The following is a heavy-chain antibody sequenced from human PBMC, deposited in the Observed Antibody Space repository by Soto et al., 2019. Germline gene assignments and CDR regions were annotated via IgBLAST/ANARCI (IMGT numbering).Heavy chain of an antibody. CDR3: ARALSPSSSPSGYYNNGMDV. CDR2: ISAYNSNT. D-gene: IGHD6-6*01. CDR1: GYTFTSDV. Sequence: GASVKVSCKASGYTFTSDVISWLRQAPVQGLELMGWISAYNSNTNYAKKLKGRVTMTTDTSTSTAYMELRSLRSDDTAVYYCARALSPSSSPSGYYNNGMDVWGQGTTVTVYS. J-gene: IGHJ6*02. V-gene: IGHV1-18*01.